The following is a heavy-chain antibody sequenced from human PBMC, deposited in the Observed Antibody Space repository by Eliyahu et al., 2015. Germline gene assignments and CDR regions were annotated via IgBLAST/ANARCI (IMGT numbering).Heavy chain of an antibody. CDR3: ARGSISSGWYLYYFDY. D-gene: IGHD6-19*01. J-gene: IGHJ4*02. CDR2: INHSGST. V-gene: IGHV4-34*01. CDR1: GGXFSGYX. Sequence: QVQLQQWGAGLLKPSETLSLTXAVYGGXFSGYXWNXIRQPPGXGLEWIXEINHSGSTNXNPSLKSRVTISVDTSKNQFSLKLSSVTAADTAVYYCARGSISSGWYLYYFDYWGQGTLVTVSS.